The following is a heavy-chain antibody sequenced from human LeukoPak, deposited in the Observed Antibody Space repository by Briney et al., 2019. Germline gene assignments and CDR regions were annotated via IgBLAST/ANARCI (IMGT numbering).Heavy chain of an antibody. CDR1: GFTVSSNY. V-gene: IGHV3-66*01. CDR2: IYSGGST. CDR3: ARGYCSVTSCYPYPFDY. Sequence: GGSLRLSCAASGFTVSSNYMSWVRQAPGKGLEGVSVIYSGGSTYYADSVKGRFTISRDNSKNTLYLQMNSLRAEDTALYYCARGYCSVTSCYPYPFDYWGQGNLVTVSS. D-gene: IGHD2-2*01. J-gene: IGHJ4*02.